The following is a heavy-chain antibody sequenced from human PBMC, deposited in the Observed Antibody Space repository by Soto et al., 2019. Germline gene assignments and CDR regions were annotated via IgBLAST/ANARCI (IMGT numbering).Heavy chain of an antibody. CDR2: IWYDGSNN. CDR3: ARDKAGYNSGWYFYCMDV. Sequence: QVQLVGSGGGVVQPGRSLRLSCAASGFTFSSYGMHWVRQAPGKGLEWVAIIWYDGSNNYYAESVKGRFTISRDNSKNTLYLQMNSLRAEDKAVYYGARDKAGYNSGWYFYCMDVWGQGTTVTGSS. CDR1: GFTFSSYG. D-gene: IGHD6-19*01. J-gene: IGHJ6*02. V-gene: IGHV3-33*01.